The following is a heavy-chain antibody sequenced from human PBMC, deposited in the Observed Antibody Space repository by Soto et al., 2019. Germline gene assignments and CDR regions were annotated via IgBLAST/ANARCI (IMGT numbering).Heavy chain of an antibody. J-gene: IGHJ2*01. CDR3: ASSSLRGLLRYWYFEL. V-gene: IGHV1-69*01. Sequence: QVQLVQSGAEVKKPGSSVKVSCKASGGTFSSYAISWVRQAPGQGLAWMGGIIPIFGTSNYAQKFQDRVTITADESTSTAYMELSSLRSEDTAVYYCASSSLRGLLRYWYFELWGRGTLVTVSS. CDR1: GGTFSSYA. CDR2: IIPIFGTS. D-gene: IGHD3-22*01.